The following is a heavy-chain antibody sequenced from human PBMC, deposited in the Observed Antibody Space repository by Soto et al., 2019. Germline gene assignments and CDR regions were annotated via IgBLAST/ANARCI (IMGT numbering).Heavy chain of an antibody. CDR3: ARATAIGYYFDY. D-gene: IGHD2-21*02. J-gene: IGHJ4*02. CDR1: GGSISSGGYS. V-gene: IGHV4-30-2*01. Sequence: QLQLQESGSGLVKPSQTLSLTCAVSGGSISSGGYSWGWIRQPPGKGLEWIGYIYHSGSTYYNPSLKSRVPISVDRSKNQFSLKLSSVTAADTAVYYCARATAIGYYFDYWGQGTLVTVSS. CDR2: IYHSGST.